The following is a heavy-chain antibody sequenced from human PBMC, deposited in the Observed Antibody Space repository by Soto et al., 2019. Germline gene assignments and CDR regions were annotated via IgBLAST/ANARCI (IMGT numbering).Heavy chain of an antibody. CDR1: GDTFSSFA. CDR3: ARDKDREQLGGNYYYALDF. D-gene: IGHD1-1*01. V-gene: IGHV1-69*12. CDR2: IIPIFRTP. Sequence: QVQLVQSGAEVKKPGSSVKVSCKASGDTFSSFAISWVRQAPGQGLEWMGGIIPIFRTPNYAQKFQGRVTITADEFTSTAYMELSSLRSEDTAVYYCARDKDREQLGGNYYYALDFWGQGTTVIVSS. J-gene: IGHJ6*02.